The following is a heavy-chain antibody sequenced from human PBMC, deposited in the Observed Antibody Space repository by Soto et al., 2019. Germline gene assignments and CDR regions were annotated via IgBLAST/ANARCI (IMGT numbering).Heavy chain of an antibody. CDR3: ARDMTYGIFTASYGNWFDP. J-gene: IGHJ5*02. Sequence: EVQLVESGGGLVKPGGSLRLSCAASGFTFSSYNMNWVRQAPGKGLEWVSSISSSSTYIYYADSVKGRFTISRDNAKTSLYLQTNSLRAEDTASYDCARDMTYGIFTASYGNWFDPWCQGDLVTFSS. D-gene: IGHD3-9*01. CDR1: GFTFSSYN. V-gene: IGHV3-21*01. CDR2: ISSSSTYI.